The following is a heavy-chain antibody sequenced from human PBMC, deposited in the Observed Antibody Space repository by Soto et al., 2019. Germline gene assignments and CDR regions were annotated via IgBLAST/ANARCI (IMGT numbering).Heavy chain of an antibody. CDR3: ARGPPMIVVVPTAHFDY. J-gene: IGHJ4*02. CDR1: GGTFSNYI. CDR2: LGPIFGTA. Sequence: QVQLVQSGAEVKKPGSSVKVSCRASGGTFSNYIISWVRQAPGQGLEWMGGLGPIFGTANYAQKFQGRVTITADDSTGRDYMELGSLRYEDTAVYYCARGPPMIVVVPTAHFDYWGQGTRVTVSS. D-gene: IGHD3-22*01. V-gene: IGHV1-69*12.